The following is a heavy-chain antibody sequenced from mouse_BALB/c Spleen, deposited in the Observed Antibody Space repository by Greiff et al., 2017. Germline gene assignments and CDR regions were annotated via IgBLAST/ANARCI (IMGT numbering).Heavy chain of an antibody. CDR3: AREPYDVGAMDY. CDR1: GFSLTSYG. D-gene: IGHD2-12*01. V-gene: IGHV2-9*02. Sequence: VQLQQSGPGLVAPSQSLSITCTVSGFSLTSYGVHWVRQPSGKGLEWLGVIWAGGSTNYNSALMSRLSISKDNSKSQVFLKMNSLQTDDTAMYYCAREPYDVGAMDYWGQGTSVTVSS. CDR2: IWAGGST. J-gene: IGHJ4*01.